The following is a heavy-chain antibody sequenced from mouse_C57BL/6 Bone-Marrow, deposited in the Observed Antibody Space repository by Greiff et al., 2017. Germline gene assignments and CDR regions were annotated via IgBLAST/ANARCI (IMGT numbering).Heavy chain of an antibody. V-gene: IGHV14-4*01. Sequence: EVKLQESGAELVRPGASVKLSCTASGFNIKDDYMHWVKQRPEQGLAWIGWIDPENGDTEYASKFQGKATITADTSSNTAYLQLSSLTSEDTAVYYCTYMKSLYYFEDWGQGTTLTVSS. CDR2: IDPENGDT. D-gene: IGHD1-3*01. CDR1: GFNIKDDY. J-gene: IGHJ2*01. CDR3: TYMKSLYYFED.